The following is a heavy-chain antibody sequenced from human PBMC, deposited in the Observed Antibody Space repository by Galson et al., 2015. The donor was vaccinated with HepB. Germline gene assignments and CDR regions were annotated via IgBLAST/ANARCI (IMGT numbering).Heavy chain of an antibody. CDR1: GFTFSSYG. D-gene: IGHD1-26*01. CDR2: IWYDGSNK. CDR3: ARGSVSYYVPFDY. J-gene: IGHJ4*02. V-gene: IGHV3-33*01. Sequence: SLRLSCAASGFTFSSYGMNWVRQAPGKGLEWVAVIWYDGSNKYYADSVKGRFTISRDNSKNTLYLQMNSLRAEDTAVYYWARGSVSYYVPFDYWGQGTLVTVSS.